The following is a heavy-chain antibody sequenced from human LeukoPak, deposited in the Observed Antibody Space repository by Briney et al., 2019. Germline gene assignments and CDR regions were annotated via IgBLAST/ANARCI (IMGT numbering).Heavy chain of an antibody. D-gene: IGHD3-22*01. CDR1: GGSIISDTYY. Sequence: SETLSLTCTVSGGSIISDTYYWAWIRQPPGKGLEWIGSAYYNGETYYNPSLKSRVTISVYTYKSQFSLKLTSVTAADTAVYFCARDSRYDSTGHAPWGQGSLVTVSS. V-gene: IGHV4-39*07. CDR2: AYYNGET. J-gene: IGHJ5*02. CDR3: ARDSRYDSTGHAP.